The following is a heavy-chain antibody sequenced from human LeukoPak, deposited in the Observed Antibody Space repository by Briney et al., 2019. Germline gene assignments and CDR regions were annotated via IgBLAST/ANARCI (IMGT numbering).Heavy chain of an antibody. V-gene: IGHV3-23*01. CDR1: GFTFSSYS. J-gene: IGHJ4*02. Sequence: GGSLRLFCAASGFTFSSYSMSWVRQPPGKGLEWVSGISGSGGSTDYADSVKGRFTISRDNSKNTLYLQMNSLRVEDTAVYYCAKDPGYQVVYCFDYWGQGTLVTVSS. CDR3: AKDPGYQVVYCFDY. D-gene: IGHD2-2*01. CDR2: ISGSGGST.